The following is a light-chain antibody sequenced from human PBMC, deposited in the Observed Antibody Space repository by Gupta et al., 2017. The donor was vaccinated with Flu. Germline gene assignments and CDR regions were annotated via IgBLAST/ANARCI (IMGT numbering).Light chain of an antibody. V-gene: IGLV8-61*01. CDR2: TTR. CDR3: VLHVGSGIWV. CDR1: YASVYTTPS. Sequence: GLNYASVYTTPSAGWMKQRPGQAPRTVMQTTRTRASVVPDRVSGSILGNKAAIIRTGAQADDECDYYCVLHVGSGIWVFGGGTKLTVL. J-gene: IGLJ3*02.